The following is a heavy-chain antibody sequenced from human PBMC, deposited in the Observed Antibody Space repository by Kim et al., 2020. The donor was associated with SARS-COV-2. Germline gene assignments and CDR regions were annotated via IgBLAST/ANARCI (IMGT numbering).Heavy chain of an antibody. CDR3: ARGGLRPR. Sequence: SETLSLTCAVYGGSFSGYYWSWIRQPPGKGLEWIGEINHSGSTNYNPSLKSRVTISVDTSKNQFSLKLSSVTAADTAVYYCARGGLRPRWGQGTLVTVSS. CDR2: INHSGST. D-gene: IGHD4-17*01. CDR1: GGSFSGYY. V-gene: IGHV4-34*01. J-gene: IGHJ4*02.